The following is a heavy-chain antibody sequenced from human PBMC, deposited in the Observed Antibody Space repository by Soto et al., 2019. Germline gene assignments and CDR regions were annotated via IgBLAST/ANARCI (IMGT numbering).Heavy chain of an antibody. CDR3: ARSQGGSSSLDIYYYCYYGMDV. Sequence: QVQLVQSGAEVEKPGSSVKVSCKAPGGTFRSYAISWVRQAPGQGLEWMGGIIPIFGTANYAQKFQGRVTITADESTSTGYMELSSLRSEDTAVYSCARSQGGSSSLDIYYYCYYGMDVWGQGTTVTVSS. V-gene: IGHV1-69*01. CDR2: IIPIFGTA. CDR1: GGTFRSYA. J-gene: IGHJ6*02. D-gene: IGHD2-15*01.